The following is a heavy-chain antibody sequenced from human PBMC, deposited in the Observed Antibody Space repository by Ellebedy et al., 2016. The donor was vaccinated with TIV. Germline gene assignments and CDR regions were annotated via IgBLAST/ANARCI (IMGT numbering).Heavy chain of an antibody. D-gene: IGHD6-13*01. CDR3: AGSSGWSGEGGS. Sequence: GESLKISXAASGFTFSSFWMTWFRQAPGKGLEWAANIKQDGSDTNYVDSVKGRFTISRDNTKNTLYLHMSSLRDEDTAVYYCAGSSGWSGEGGSWGQGTLVIVSS. V-gene: IGHV3-7*03. J-gene: IGHJ5*02. CDR2: IKQDGSDT. CDR1: GFTFSSFW.